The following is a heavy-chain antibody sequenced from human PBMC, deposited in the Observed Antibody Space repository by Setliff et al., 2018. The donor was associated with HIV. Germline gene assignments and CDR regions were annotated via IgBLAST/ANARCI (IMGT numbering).Heavy chain of an antibody. V-gene: IGHV4-28*05. CDR1: GGSISTSNW. J-gene: IGHJ4*02. D-gene: IGHD6-19*01. CDR3: ARSPRIGVAGEFEY. Sequence: SETLSLTCTVSGGSISTSNWWGWIRQTPGKGLEWIGYIYYSGSVNYNPSLNSRVTISVDTSKNQFSLKVNSVTAADTAVYYCARSPRIGVAGEFEYWGQGTLVTVSS. CDR2: IYYSGSV.